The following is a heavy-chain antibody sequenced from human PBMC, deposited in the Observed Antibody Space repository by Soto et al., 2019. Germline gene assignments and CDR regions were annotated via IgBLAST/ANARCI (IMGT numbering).Heavy chain of an antibody. CDR1: GGTFSSSA. J-gene: IGHJ4*02. V-gene: IGHV1-69*12. CDR2: ITPTFGAV. Sequence: QVQLVQSGAEVKKVGFSVKVSCKASGGTFSSSAMSWLRQAPGQGLEWMGGITPTFGAVNYAQKFQGRLTITADEFTXTAXXXXXXXXXXXXXXXXXXXXXXXXXXXXXXXGQGTLVT. CDR3: XXXXXXXXXXXXX.